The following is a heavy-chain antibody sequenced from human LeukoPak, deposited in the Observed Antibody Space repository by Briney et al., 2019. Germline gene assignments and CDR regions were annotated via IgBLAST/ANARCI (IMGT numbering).Heavy chain of an antibody. D-gene: IGHD3-22*01. V-gene: IGHV1-2*02. CDR1: GYTFTGYY. Sequence: GASVKVSCKASGYTFTGYYMHWVRQAPGQGLEWMGWINPNSGGTNYAQKFQGRVTMTRDTSISTAYMELSRLRSDDTAVYYCARAPPSYYYDSSGYPLDAFDIWGQGTMVTVSS. J-gene: IGHJ3*02. CDR2: INPNSGGT. CDR3: ARAPPSYYYDSSGYPLDAFDI.